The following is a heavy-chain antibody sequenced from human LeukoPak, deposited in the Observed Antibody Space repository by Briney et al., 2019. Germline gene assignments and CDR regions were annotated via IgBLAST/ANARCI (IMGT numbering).Heavy chain of an antibody. J-gene: IGHJ6*02. V-gene: IGHV3-66*01. CDR1: GFTVSSYY. CDR3: ARSYSNHLFGMDV. D-gene: IGHD4-11*01. CDR2: IYSGGST. Sequence: PGGSLRLFCAASGFTVSSYYMTWVRQAPGKGLEWVSVIYSGGSTYYADSVKGRVAISRDNSKNTVFLQMNSVRAEDTAVYYCARSYSNHLFGMDVWGQGTTVTVSS.